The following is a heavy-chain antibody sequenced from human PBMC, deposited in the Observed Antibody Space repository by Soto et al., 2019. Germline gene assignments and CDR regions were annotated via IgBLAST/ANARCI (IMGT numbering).Heavy chain of an antibody. CDR2: IGGRGGST. CDR3: AKDTGRGGGSVFDY. D-gene: IGHD2-15*01. CDR1: GFAFSNSA. V-gene: IGHV3-23*01. Sequence: EVQLLESGGGLVQPGGSLRLSCAAYGFAFSNSAMSWIRQAPGKGLEWVSAIGGRGGSTYYADSVKGRFTISRDDSKNTLYLQMSSLRAEDTALYYCAKDTGRGGGSVFDYWGQGTLVTVSS. J-gene: IGHJ4*02.